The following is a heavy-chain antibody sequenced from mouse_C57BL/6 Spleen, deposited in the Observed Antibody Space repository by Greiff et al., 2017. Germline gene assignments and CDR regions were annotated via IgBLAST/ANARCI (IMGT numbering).Heavy chain of an antibody. Sequence: EVQGVESGAELVRPGASVKLSCTASGFNIKDYYMHWVKQRPEQGLEWIGRIDPEDGDTEYAPKFQGKATMTADTSSNTAYLQLSSLTSEDTAVYYCTLSTMVTTDFDYWGQGTTLTVSS. CDR1: GFNIKDYY. J-gene: IGHJ2*01. CDR3: TLSTMVTTDFDY. CDR2: IDPEDGDT. D-gene: IGHD2-2*01. V-gene: IGHV14-1*01.